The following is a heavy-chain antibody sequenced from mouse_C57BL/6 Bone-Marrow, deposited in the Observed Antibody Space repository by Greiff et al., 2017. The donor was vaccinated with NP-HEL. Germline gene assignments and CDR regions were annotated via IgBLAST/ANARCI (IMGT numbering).Heavy chain of an antibody. D-gene: IGHD2-5*01. Sequence: VKLVESGAELARPGASVKLSCKASGYTFTSYGISWVKQRTGQGLEWIGEIYPRSGNTYYNEKFKGKATLTADKSSSTAYMELRSLTSEDSAVYFCARDSNYVYFDYWGQGTTLTVSS. CDR2: IYPRSGNT. J-gene: IGHJ2*01. CDR3: ARDSNYVYFDY. V-gene: IGHV1-81*01. CDR1: GYTFTSYG.